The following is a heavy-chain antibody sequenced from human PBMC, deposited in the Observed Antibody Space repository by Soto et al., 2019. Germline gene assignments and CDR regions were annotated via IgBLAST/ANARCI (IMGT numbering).Heavy chain of an antibody. J-gene: IGHJ4*02. V-gene: IGHV3-30*18. Sequence: GGSLRLSCAASGFTFSSYGMHWVRQAPGKGLEWVAVISYDGSNKYYADSVKGRFTIPRDNSKNTLYLQMNSLRAEDTAVYYCAKGSYYYDSSGYYNLDYWGQGTLVTVSS. CDR3: AKGSYYYDSSGYYNLDY. D-gene: IGHD3-22*01. CDR2: ISYDGSNK. CDR1: GFTFSSYG.